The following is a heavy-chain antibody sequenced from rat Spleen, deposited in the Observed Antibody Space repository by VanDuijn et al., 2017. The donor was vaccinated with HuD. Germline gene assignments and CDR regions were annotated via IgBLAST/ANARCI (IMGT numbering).Heavy chain of an antibody. CDR1: GFTFSDYN. V-gene: IGHV5S10*01. CDR2: IIFDGSRT. D-gene: IGHD1-11*01. J-gene: IGHJ2*01. Sequence: EVQLVESDGGLVQPGRSLKLSCAASGFTFSDYNMAWVRQASKKGLEWVATIIFDGSRTYYRNSVEGRFTISRDKAKKTPYVQMDSLRSEDTATYYCARGGFFRYWGQGVMVTVSS. CDR3: ARGGFFRY.